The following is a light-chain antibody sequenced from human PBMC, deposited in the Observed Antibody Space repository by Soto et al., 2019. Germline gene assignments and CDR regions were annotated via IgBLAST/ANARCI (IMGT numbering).Light chain of an antibody. CDR3: QSYDSSIPVV. CDR2: EDN. CDR1: SGSIASNY. V-gene: IGLV6-57*04. J-gene: IGLJ2*01. Sequence: NFMLTQPHSGSESPGKTVTISCTRSSGSIASNYVQWYQQRPGSAPTTVIYEDNQRPSGVPDRFSGSIDSSSNSASLTISGLKTEDEADYYCQSYDSSIPVVFGGGTKLTVL.